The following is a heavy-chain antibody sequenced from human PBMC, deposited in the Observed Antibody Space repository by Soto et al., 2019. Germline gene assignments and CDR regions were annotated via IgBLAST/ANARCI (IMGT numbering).Heavy chain of an antibody. Sequence: SVKVSCKASGGTFSSYAISWVRQAPGQGLEWMGGIIPIFGTANYAQKFQGRVTITADESTSTAYMELSSLRSEDTAVYYCASGVVAATPFYYYYYGMDVWGQGTTVTVS. D-gene: IGHD2-15*01. J-gene: IGHJ6*02. CDR3: ASGVVAATPFYYYYYGMDV. V-gene: IGHV1-69*13. CDR1: GGTFSSYA. CDR2: IIPIFGTA.